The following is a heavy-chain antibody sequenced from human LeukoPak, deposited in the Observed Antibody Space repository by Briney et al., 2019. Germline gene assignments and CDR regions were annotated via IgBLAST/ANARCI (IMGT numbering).Heavy chain of an antibody. Sequence: GRSLRLSCAASGVTFNDYAMHWVRQAPGKGRGWVSGISWNSGSIGYAGSVKGRFTISRDNAKNSVYLQMNSLRLEDTALYYCAKDKYSSGWNEGWFDPWGQGTLVTVSS. CDR3: AKDKYSSGWNEGWFDP. CDR1: GVTFNDYA. CDR2: ISWNSGSI. D-gene: IGHD6-19*01. J-gene: IGHJ5*02. V-gene: IGHV3-9*01.